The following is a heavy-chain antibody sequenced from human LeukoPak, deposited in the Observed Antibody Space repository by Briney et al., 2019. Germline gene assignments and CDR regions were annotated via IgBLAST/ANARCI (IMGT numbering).Heavy chain of an antibody. V-gene: IGHV3-30*01. CDR3: AGDSTYYYASGSSGPHYFDY. Sequence: PGRSLRLSCAASGFAFSSYAMHWVRQAPGKGLEWVAVISYDGGITNYADSVKGRFTISRDNSKNTLYLQLNSLRAEDAAVYYCAGDSTYYYASGSSGPHYFDYWGKGNLVTVSS. CDR2: ISYDGGIT. D-gene: IGHD3-10*01. J-gene: IGHJ4*02. CDR1: GFAFSSYA.